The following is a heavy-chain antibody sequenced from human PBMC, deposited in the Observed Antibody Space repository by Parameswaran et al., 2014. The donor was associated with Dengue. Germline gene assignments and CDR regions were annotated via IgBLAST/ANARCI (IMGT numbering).Heavy chain of an antibody. J-gene: IGHJ4*02. CDR2: ISSSGSTI. D-gene: IGHD5-24*01. V-gene: IGHV3-11*01. CDR3: ARDDGDGYNHYYFDY. CDR1: GFTFSDYY. Sequence: GESLKISCAASGFTFSDYYMSWIRQAPGKGLEWVSYISSSGSTIYYADSVKGRFTISRDNAKNSLYLQMNSLRAEDTAVYYCARDDGDGYNHYYFDYWGQGTLVTV.